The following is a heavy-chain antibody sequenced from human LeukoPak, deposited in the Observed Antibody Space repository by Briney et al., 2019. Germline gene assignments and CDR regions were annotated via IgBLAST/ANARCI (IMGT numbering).Heavy chain of an antibody. CDR1: GYTFTSYA. D-gene: IGHD6-19*01. Sequence: GASVKVSCKASGYTFTSYAMHWVRQAPGQRLEWMGWINAGNGNTKYSQKFQGRVTITRDTSASTAYMELSSLRSEDTAVYYCARSGISSGWYKEDLYFDYWGQGTLVTVSS. CDR3: ARSGISSGWYKEDLYFDY. CDR2: INAGNGNT. V-gene: IGHV1-3*01. J-gene: IGHJ4*02.